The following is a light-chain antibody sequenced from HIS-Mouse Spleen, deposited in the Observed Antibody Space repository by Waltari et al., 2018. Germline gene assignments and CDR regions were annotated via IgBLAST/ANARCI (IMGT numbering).Light chain of an antibody. CDR3: SSYTSSSTYV. V-gene: IGLV2-14*03. J-gene: IGLJ1*01. CDR2: DVS. CDR1: SSDVGRYNY. Sequence: QSALTPPASVSGSPGQSITIPCTGTSSDVGRYNYVSWYQQHPGKAPKLMIYDVSNRPSGVSNRFSGSKSGNTASLTISGLQAEDEADYYCSSYTSSSTYVFGTGTKVTVL.